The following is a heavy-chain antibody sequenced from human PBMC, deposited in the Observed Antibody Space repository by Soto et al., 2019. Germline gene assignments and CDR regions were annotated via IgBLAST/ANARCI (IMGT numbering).Heavy chain of an antibody. J-gene: IGHJ5*02. CDR1: GGSFSGYY. CDR3: ARGRLRGWFDP. V-gene: IGHV4-34*01. Sequence: QVQLQQWGAGLLKPSEPLSLTCAVYGGSFSGYYWSWIRQPPGKGLEWIGEINHSGSTNYNPSLKSRVTISVDTSKNQFSLKLSSVTAADTAVYYCARGRLRGWFDPWGQGTLVTVSS. CDR2: INHSGST. D-gene: IGHD3-16*01.